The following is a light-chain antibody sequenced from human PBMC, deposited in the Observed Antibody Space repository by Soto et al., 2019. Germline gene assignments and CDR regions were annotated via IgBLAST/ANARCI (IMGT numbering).Light chain of an antibody. V-gene: IGLV1-40*01. Sequence: QSVLTQPPSVSVAPGQRVTISCTGSSSNIGACYNVHWYQQLPGTAPKLLIYGNSNRPSGVPDRFSGSKSGTSASMANTGLQDKDEADYYCQSYDSSLSGWVFGGGTKPTVL. CDR3: QSYDSSLSGWV. J-gene: IGLJ3*02. CDR1: SSNIGACYN. CDR2: GNS.